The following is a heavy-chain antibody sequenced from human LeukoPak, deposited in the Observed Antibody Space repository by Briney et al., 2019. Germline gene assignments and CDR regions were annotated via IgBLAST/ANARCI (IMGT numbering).Heavy chain of an antibody. Sequence: ASVKVSCKASGHTFTGYYLHWVRQAPGQGLEWMGWINPNSGGTNYAQKFQGRVTMTRDTSISTAYMELSRLRSDDTAVYYCARDGGDRGVYYYMDVWGKGTTVTVSS. CDR3: ARDGGDRGVYYYMDV. CDR1: GHTFTGYY. CDR2: INPNSGGT. J-gene: IGHJ6*03. V-gene: IGHV1-2*02. D-gene: IGHD2-21*02.